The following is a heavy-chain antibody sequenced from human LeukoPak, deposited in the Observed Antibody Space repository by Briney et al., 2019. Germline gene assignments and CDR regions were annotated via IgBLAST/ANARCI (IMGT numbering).Heavy chain of an antibody. V-gene: IGHV4-34*01. CDR1: GGSFSGYY. CDR2: INHSGST. CDR3: ARGRGSSGWVRRFDP. J-gene: IGHJ5*02. Sequence: SETLSLTCAVYGGSFSGYYWSWIRQPPGKGLEWIGEINHSGSTNYNPSLKSRVTISVGTSKNQFSLKLSSVTAADTAVYYCARGRGSSGWVRRFDPWGQGTLVTVSS. D-gene: IGHD6-19*01.